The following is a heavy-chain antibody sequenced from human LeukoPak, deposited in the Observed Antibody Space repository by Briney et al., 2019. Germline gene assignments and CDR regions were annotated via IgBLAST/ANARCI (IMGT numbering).Heavy chain of an antibody. Sequence: GGSLRLSCAASGFIFSSYEMNWVRQAPGKGLEWVSVIYSGGTTYYADSVKGRFTISRDNSKNTLFLQMNSLRAEDTAVYYCARELVVTAGDHYYYGMDVWGQGTTVTVSS. J-gene: IGHJ6*02. CDR1: GFIFSSYE. CDR2: IYSGGTT. D-gene: IGHD2-8*02. V-gene: IGHV3-53*01. CDR3: ARELVVTAGDHYYYGMDV.